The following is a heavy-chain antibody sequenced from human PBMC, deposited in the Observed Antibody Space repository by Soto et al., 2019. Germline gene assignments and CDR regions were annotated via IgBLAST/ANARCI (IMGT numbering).Heavy chain of an antibody. J-gene: IGHJ3*02. CDR3: TTDQGYDILPGYSAYDAFDI. D-gene: IGHD3-9*01. V-gene: IGHV3-15*01. CDR1: VFTFSNSC. CDR2: IKSKTDGGTT. Sequence: GGSLRLSFAASVFTFSNSCMSWVRPATGKGLEWVGRIKSKTDGGTTDYAAPVKGRFTISRDDSKNTLYLQMNSLKTEDTAVYYCTTDQGYDILPGYSAYDAFDIWGQGTMVTVSS.